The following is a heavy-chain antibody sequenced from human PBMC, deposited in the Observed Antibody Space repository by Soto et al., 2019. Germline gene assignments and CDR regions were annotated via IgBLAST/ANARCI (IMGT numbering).Heavy chain of an antibody. J-gene: IGHJ3*02. CDR1: NAW. D-gene: IGHD5-12*01. CDR2: IKSKTDGGTT. V-gene: IGHV3-15*07. CDR3: TTEDGYNFRPDAFDI. Sequence: NAWMNWVRQAPGKGLEWVGRIKSKTDGGTTDYAAPVKGRFTISRDDSKNTLYRQMNSLKTEDTAVYYCTTEDGYNFRPDAFDIWGQGTMVTVSS.